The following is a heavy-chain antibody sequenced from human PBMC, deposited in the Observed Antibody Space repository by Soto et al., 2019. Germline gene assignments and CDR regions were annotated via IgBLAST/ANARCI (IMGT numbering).Heavy chain of an antibody. D-gene: IGHD4-17*01. CDR1: GGSVSSGSYY. V-gene: IGHV4-61*01. J-gene: IGHJ5*02. CDR3: ARDTFPIDYVSGLDP. CDR2: IYYSGST. Sequence: PSETLSLTCTVSGGSVSSGSYYWSWIRQPPGKGLEWIGYIYYSGSTNYNPSLKSRVTISVDTSKNQFSLKLSSVTAADTAVYYCARDTFPIDYVSGLDPWGEGPMVTVYS.